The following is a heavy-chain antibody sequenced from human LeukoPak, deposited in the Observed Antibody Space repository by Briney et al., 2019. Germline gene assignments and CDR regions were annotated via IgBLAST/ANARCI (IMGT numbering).Heavy chain of an antibody. CDR3: ATVAGIPTFDS. D-gene: IGHD6-19*01. V-gene: IGHV3-23*01. CDR1: GFTFSSYA. Sequence: GGSLRLSCAASGFTFSSYAMSWVRQAPGKGLEGVSAISGSGGSTYYADSVKGRLTISRDNSKNTLYLQMNSLRAEDTAVYYCATVAGIPTFDSWGQGTLVTVSS. CDR2: ISGSGGST. J-gene: IGHJ4*02.